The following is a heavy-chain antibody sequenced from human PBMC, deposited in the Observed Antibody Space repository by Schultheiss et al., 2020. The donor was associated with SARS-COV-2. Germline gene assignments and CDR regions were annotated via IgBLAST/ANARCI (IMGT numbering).Heavy chain of an antibody. D-gene: IGHD2-21*02. CDR3: AKGVTPLYGMDV. Sequence: GGSLRLSFAASGFSFSDYNMNWVRQAQGKGLEWVSHISGSGGTTYYADSVKGRFTISRDNSKNTVFLQMNSLRAEDTAVYYCAKGVTPLYGMDVWGQGTTVTVSS. J-gene: IGHJ6*02. V-gene: IGHV3-48*01. CDR1: GFSFSDYN. CDR2: ISGSGGTT.